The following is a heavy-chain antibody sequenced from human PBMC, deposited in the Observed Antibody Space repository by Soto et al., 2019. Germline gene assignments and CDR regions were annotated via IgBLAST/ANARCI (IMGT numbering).Heavy chain of an antibody. CDR2: IVVGSGNT. CDR1: GFTFTSSA. CDR3: SAGPYVLGYFVWWGGPDY. D-gene: IGHD3-9*01. Sequence: QMQLVQSGPEVKKPGTSVKVSCTASGFTFTSSAVQWVRQARGQRLEWIGWIVVGSGNTNYAQKFQERVTITRDMSTSTTYMELSSVRSEDTAVYYCSAGPYVLGYFVWWGGPDYWGQGTLVTVSS. V-gene: IGHV1-58*01. J-gene: IGHJ4*02.